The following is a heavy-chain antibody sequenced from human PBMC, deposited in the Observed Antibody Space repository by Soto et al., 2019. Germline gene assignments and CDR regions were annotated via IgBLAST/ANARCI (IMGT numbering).Heavy chain of an antibody. Sequence: QVQLVQSGAEVKKPGSSVKVSCKASGGTFSSYAISWVRQAPGQGLEWMGGIIPIFGTANYAQKFQGRVTITADEATSTAYKELSRLSSEDTAVYYCARPLGYCSGGSRHRASWFDPWGQGTLVTVSS. V-gene: IGHV1-69*01. CDR1: GGTFSSYA. CDR3: ARPLGYCSGGSRHRASWFDP. D-gene: IGHD2-15*01. J-gene: IGHJ5*02. CDR2: IIPIFGTA.